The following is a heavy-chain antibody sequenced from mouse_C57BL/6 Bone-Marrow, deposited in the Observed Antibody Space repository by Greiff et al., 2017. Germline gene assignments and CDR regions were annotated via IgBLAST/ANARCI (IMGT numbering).Heavy chain of an antibody. CDR3: ARAYSNCPWFAY. CDR2: IHPNSGST. D-gene: IGHD2-5*01. V-gene: IGHV1-64*01. Sequence: QVQLQQPGAELVKPGASVKLSCKASGYTFTSYWMHWVKQRPGQGLEWIGMIHPNSGSTNYNEKFKSKATLTVDKSSSTAYMQLSSLTSEDSAVYYCARAYSNCPWFAYWGQGTLVTVSA. J-gene: IGHJ3*01. CDR1: GYTFTSYW.